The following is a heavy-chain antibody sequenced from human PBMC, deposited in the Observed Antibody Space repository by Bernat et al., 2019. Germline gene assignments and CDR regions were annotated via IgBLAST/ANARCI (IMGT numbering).Heavy chain of an antibody. Sequence: QVQLQESGPGLVKPSQTLSLTCTVSGDSIISGDYYWSWIRQHPGMGLEWIGYIYNTGSTYYNPSLKSRVIISVDTSKNQFSLNLSSMTAADTAVYYCARGGTTVTDYYFDYWGQGTLVTVSS. D-gene: IGHD4-11*01. CDR2: IYNTGST. J-gene: IGHJ4*02. V-gene: IGHV4-31*03. CDR1: GDSIISGDYY. CDR3: ARGGTTVTDYYFDY.